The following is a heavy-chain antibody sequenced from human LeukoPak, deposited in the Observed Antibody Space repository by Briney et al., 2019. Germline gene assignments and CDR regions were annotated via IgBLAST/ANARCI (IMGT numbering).Heavy chain of an antibody. D-gene: IGHD3-22*01. CDR1: GFTFNDHA. CDR2: IRGSGGGT. CDR3: AREYYYDSSGYLEAFDI. Sequence: GGSLRLSCAASGFTFNDHAMSWVRQAPGKGLEWVSTIRGSGGGTYYVDSVKGRFSISRDSSKNTLYLEMNSLRAEDTAVYYCAREYYYDSSGYLEAFDIWGQGTMVTVSS. V-gene: IGHV3-23*01. J-gene: IGHJ3*02.